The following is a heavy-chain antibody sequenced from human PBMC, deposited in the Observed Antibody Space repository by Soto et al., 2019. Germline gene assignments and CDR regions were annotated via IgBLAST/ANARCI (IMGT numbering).Heavy chain of an antibody. D-gene: IGHD2-15*01. V-gene: IGHV3-23*01. Sequence: GGSLRLSCAASGFTFSSYDMNWVRQAPGKGLEWVSFISGSGGKTYYADSVKGRFSISRDNSKNTLFLQMSSLRAEDTAVYYCARYCGDVTCYWGMDVWGQGTTVTVSS. J-gene: IGHJ6*02. CDR3: ARYCGDVTCYWGMDV. CDR1: GFTFSSYD. CDR2: ISGSGGKT.